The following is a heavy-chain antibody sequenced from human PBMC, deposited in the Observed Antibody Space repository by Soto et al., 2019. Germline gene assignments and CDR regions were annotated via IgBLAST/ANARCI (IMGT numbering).Heavy chain of an antibody. J-gene: IGHJ4*02. D-gene: IGHD1-26*01. CDR2: ASAYNRNT. CDR1: GYTFSNYG. Sequence: QVQLVQSGPEVKKPGASVKVSCKGSGYTFSNYGVTWVRQAPGQGLERLGWASAYNRNTDYPQKFEERATMTIDTSTNTAYLELRGLTLDDTVVYYCARERRWEPLLYWGQGTL. CDR3: ARERRWEPLLY. V-gene: IGHV1-18*01.